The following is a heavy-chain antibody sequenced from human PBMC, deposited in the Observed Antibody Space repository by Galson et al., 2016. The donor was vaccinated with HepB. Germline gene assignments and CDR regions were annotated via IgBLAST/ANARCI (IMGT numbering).Heavy chain of an antibody. CDR3: ATVPILGAVARYLDY. CDR1: GFTLSNYY. V-gene: IGHV3-11*04. Sequence: SLRLSCAASGFTLSNYYMSWIRQAPGKGLEWVSYIGSIGTTITIHYADSVKGRLSISRDNAKKSLFLQMNSLRVEDTAVYYCATVPILGAVARYLDYWGQGTLVTVSS. J-gene: IGHJ4*02. D-gene: IGHD3-3*01. CDR2: IGSIGTTITI.